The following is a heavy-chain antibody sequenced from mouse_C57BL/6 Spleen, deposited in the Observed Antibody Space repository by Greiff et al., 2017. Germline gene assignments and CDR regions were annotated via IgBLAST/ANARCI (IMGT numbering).Heavy chain of an antibody. V-gene: IGHV14-4*01. D-gene: IGHD1-1*01. J-gene: IGHJ4*01. CDR2: IEPENGDT. CDR1: GFNIKDDY. CDR3: TTDYGSSHYAMDY. Sequence: VQLQQSGAELVRPGASVKLSCTASGFNIKDDYMHWVKQRPEQGLEWIGWIEPENGDTEYASKFQGKATITADTSSNTAYLQLSSLTSEDTAVYYCTTDYGSSHYAMDYWGQGTSVTVSS.